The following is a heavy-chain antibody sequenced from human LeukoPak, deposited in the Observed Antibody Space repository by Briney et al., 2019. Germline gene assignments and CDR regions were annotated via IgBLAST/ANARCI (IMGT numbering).Heavy chain of an antibody. CDR1: GGSISSYY. CDR3: ARVAKYYYGSGSYNWYYYMDV. Sequence: RASETLSLTCTVSGGSISSYYWSWIRQPPGKGLEWIGYIYYSGSTNYNPSLKSRVTISVDTSKNQFSLKLSSVTAADTAVYYCARVAKYYYGSGSYNWYYYMDVRGKGTTVTISS. V-gene: IGHV4-59*01. D-gene: IGHD3-10*01. CDR2: IYYSGST. J-gene: IGHJ6*03.